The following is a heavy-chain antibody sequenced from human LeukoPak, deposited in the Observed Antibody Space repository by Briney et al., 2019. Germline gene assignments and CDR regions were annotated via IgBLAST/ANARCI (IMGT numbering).Heavy chain of an antibody. J-gene: IGHJ4*02. CDR3: ARSPLYQSFDY. V-gene: IGHV5-51*01. CDR1: GYTFGSNW. D-gene: IGHD2-8*01. Sequence: GESLKISCKGSGYTFGSNWIAWVRQMPEKGLELMGIIFPADSDTRLSPSFQGQVTISVDKSISTAYLQWSSLKASDTAMYYCARSPLYQSFDYWGQGTLVTVSS. CDR2: IFPADSDT.